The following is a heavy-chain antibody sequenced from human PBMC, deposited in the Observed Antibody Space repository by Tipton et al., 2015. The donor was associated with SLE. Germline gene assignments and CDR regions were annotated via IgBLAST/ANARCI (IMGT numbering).Heavy chain of an antibody. V-gene: IGHV1-46*01. J-gene: IGHJ3*02. D-gene: IGHD1-7*01. Sequence: QLVQSGGEVKKPGASVQLSCKASGYTFTDYYVHWVRQAPGQGLEWMGIINPSGGGTSYPQKFQGRVTMTSDTSTTTVYMELSSLTLEDTAMYFCTRDELEVRAFDIWGQGTMVTVSS. CDR1: GYTFTDYY. CDR3: TRDELEVRAFDI. CDR2: INPSGGGT.